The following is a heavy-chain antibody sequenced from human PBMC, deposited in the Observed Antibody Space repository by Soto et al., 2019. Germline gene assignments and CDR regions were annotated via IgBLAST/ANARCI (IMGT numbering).Heavy chain of an antibody. Sequence: VQLLESGGGLVQPGGSLRLSCAASGFTFSNYAMSWVRQAPGKALEWVSSINIVGGNTNYADSVRGRFTMSRDDSKNRVFLQMNSLRAEDTAIYYCTKNYYLDSWGQGTLVTVSS. V-gene: IGHV3-23*01. CDR2: INIVGGNT. CDR1: GFTFSNYA. J-gene: IGHJ4*02. CDR3: TKNYYLDS.